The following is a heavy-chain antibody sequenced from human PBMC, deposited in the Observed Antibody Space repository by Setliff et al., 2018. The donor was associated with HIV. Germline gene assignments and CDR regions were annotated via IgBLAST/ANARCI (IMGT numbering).Heavy chain of an antibody. V-gene: IGHV3-30*02. CDR3: AKDAVDTAMVPSFFGDY. Sequence: PGGSLRLSCAASGFTFSSYGMHWVRQAPGKGLEWVAFIRYDGSNKYYADSVKGRFTISRDNSKNTLYLQMNSLRAEDTAVYYCAKDAVDTAMVPSFFGDYWGQGTLVPSPQ. CDR1: GFTFSSYG. D-gene: IGHD5-18*01. J-gene: IGHJ4*02. CDR2: IRYDGSNK.